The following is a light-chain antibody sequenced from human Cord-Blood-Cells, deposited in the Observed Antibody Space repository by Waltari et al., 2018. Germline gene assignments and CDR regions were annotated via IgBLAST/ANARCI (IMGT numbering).Light chain of an antibody. CDR1: SSDVGGYNY. J-gene: IGLJ3*02. V-gene: IGLV2-14*01. CDR3: SSYTSSSTWV. CDR2: DVS. Sequence: QSALTQPASVSGSPGQSITISCTGTSSDVGGYNYVSWYQQHPGKAPKLIIYDVSKRPAGVSNRFSGSKSGNTASRTISGLQAEDEADYYCSSYTSSSTWVFGGGTKLTVL.